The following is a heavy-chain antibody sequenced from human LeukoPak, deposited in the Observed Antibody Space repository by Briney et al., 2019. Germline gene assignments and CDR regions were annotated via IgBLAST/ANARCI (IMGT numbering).Heavy chain of an antibody. Sequence: GGSLRLSCAASGFTFSSYAMSWVRQAPGKGLDWVSAISGSGGSTYYADSVKGRFTISRDNSKNTLYLQMNSLRAEDTAVYYCAKVPAPYYDILTGYSYQYYFDYWGQGTLVTVSS. D-gene: IGHD3-9*01. CDR2: ISGSGGST. CDR1: GFTFSSYA. V-gene: IGHV3-23*01. J-gene: IGHJ4*02. CDR3: AKVPAPYYDILTGYSYQYYFDY.